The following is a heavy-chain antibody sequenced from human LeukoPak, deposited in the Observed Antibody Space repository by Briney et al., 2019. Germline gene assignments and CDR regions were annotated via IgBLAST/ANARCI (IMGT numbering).Heavy chain of an antibody. CDR1: GFTFSSYA. CDR3: AKDLAVAGTSDY. D-gene: IGHD6-19*01. V-gene: IGHV3-23*01. J-gene: IGHJ4*02. CDR2: ISGSGGST. Sequence: GGSLRLSCAASGFTFSSYAMSWVRQAPGKGLEWVSAISGSGGSTYYADSVKGRFTISRDNSKNTLYLQMNGLRAEDTAVYYCAKDLAVAGTSDYWGQGTLVTVSS.